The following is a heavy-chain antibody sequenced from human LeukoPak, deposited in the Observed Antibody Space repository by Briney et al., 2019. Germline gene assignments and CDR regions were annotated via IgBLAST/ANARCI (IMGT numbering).Heavy chain of an antibody. D-gene: IGHD3-22*01. CDR3: ARQGITMIVPDDY. V-gene: IGHV5-10-1*01. CDR1: GYSFTSYW. Sequence: HGESLKISCKGSGYSFTSYWISWVRQMPGKGLEWMGRIDPSDSFTNYSPSFQGHVTISADKSISTAYLQWSSLKASDTAMYYCARQGITMIVPDDYWGQGTLVTVSS. J-gene: IGHJ4*02. CDR2: IDPSDSFT.